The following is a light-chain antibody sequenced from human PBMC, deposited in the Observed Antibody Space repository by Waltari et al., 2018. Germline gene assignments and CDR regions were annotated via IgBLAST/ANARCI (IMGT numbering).Light chain of an antibody. Sequence: IQMTQSPSSLSASVGDRLTITCRASRGISNSLAWYQQKPGKVPKLLLYAASRLESWVPSRFSGSGSGTDYTLTINSLQPEDFATYYCQQYYSTWTFGQGTKVEIK. CDR3: QQYYSTWT. J-gene: IGKJ1*01. CDR2: AAS. CDR1: RGISNS. V-gene: IGKV1-NL1*01.